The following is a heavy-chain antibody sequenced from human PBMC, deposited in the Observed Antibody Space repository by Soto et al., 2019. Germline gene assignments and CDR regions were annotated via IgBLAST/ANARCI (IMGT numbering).Heavy chain of an antibody. CDR2: TYYRSKWYN. V-gene: IGHV6-1*01. CDR3: ARARHSGYDRVESGWYYFDY. Sequence: SQTLSLTCAISGDSVSSTSAAWNWIRQSPSRGLEWLGRTYYRSKWYNDYAVSVKSRITINPDTSKNQFSLQLNSVTPEDTAVYYCARARHSGYDRVESGWYYFDYWGQGTLVTVSS. J-gene: IGHJ4*02. CDR1: GDSVSSTSAA. D-gene: IGHD5-12*01.